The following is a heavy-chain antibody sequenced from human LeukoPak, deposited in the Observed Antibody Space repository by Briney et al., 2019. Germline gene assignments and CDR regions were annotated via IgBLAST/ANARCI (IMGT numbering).Heavy chain of an antibody. CDR3: ARCADIVVVPADHFGY. D-gene: IGHD2-2*01. J-gene: IGHJ4*02. V-gene: IGHV1-18*01. Sequence: ASVKVSCKASGYTFTSYGISWVRQAPGQGLEWMGWISAYNGNTNYAQKLQGRVTMTTDTSTSTAYMELRSLRSDDTALYYCARCADIVVVPADHFGYWGQGTLVTVSS. CDR1: GYTFTSYG. CDR2: ISAYNGNT.